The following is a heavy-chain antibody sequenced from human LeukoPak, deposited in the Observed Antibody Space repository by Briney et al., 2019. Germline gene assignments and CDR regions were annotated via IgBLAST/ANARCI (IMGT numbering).Heavy chain of an antibody. Sequence: SETLSLTCAVSGGSLSSGGYSWSWIRQPPGKGLEWIGYIYHSGSTYYNPSLKSRVTISVDRSKNQFSLKLSSVTAADTAVYYCARDSLEPLIRYNSNYYNWFDPWGQGTLVTVSS. D-gene: IGHD1-7*01. V-gene: IGHV4-30-2*01. J-gene: IGHJ5*02. CDR3: ARDSLEPLIRYNSNYYNWFDP. CDR2: IYHSGST. CDR1: GGSLSSGGYS.